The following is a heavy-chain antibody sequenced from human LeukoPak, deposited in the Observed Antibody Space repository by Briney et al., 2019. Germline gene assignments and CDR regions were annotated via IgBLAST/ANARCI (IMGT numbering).Heavy chain of an antibody. CDR2: ISSSGSTI. J-gene: IGHJ4*02. D-gene: IGHD2-2*01. V-gene: IGHV3-48*03. CDR1: GFTFSSYE. CDR3: ARSLLYCSSSSCVFDY. Sequence: GGSLRLSCAASGFTFSSYEMNWVRQAPGKGLEWVSYISSSGSTIYYADSVKGRFTISRGNARNSLYLQMNSLRAEDTAVYYCARSLLYCSSSSCVFDYWGQGTLVTVSS.